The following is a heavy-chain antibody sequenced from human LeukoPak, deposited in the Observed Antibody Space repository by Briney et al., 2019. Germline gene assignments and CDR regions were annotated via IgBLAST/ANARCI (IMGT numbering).Heavy chain of an antibody. D-gene: IGHD1-26*01. CDR3: ASALRIYYYFDY. J-gene: IGHJ4*02. Sequence: GGSLRLSCAASGFTFSSNGMSCVRQAPGKGLEWVSAISDSDGNTYYADSVKGRFTISRDNSKNTLYLQMNSLRAEDTAVYYCASALRIYYYFDYWGQGTLVTVSS. CDR2: ISDSDGNT. CDR1: GFTFSSNG. V-gene: IGHV3-23*01.